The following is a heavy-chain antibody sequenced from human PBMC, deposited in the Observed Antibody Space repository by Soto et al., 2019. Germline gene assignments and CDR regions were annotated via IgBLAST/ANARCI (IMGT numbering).Heavy chain of an antibody. CDR2: IIHIFGTA. D-gene: IGHD3-16*01. J-gene: IGHJ4*02. V-gene: IGHV1-69*01. CDR1: GGTFSSYS. Sequence: QVQLVPYGAAVKQPGSSVKVSCTASGGTFSSYSINCVRQAPGKGLEWMGEIIHIFGTANYAQKFQGRVTIAADESTRTAYMELSSLRSEDTALYYVGRDVGRHSWGIDYWGQGTVVTVSS. CDR3: GRDVGRHSWGIDY.